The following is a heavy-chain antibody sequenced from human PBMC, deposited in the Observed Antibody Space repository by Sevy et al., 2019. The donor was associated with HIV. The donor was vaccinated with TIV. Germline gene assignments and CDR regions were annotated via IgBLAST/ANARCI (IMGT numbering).Heavy chain of an antibody. Sequence: ASVKVSCKASGYTFNSYVITWVRQAPGQGLEWMGKTSGYNGDTKYGQKFQGRVTMTTDPSTSTAYMELRSLKSDDTAVYYCARAPSGSQGPGQYFQHWGQGTLVTVSS. CDR2: TSGYNGDT. V-gene: IGHV1-18*01. CDR3: ARAPSGSQGPGQYFQH. J-gene: IGHJ1*01. CDR1: GYTFNSYV. D-gene: IGHD1-26*01.